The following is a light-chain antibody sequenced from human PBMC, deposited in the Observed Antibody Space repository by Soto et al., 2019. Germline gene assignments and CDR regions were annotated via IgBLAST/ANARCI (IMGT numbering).Light chain of an antibody. Sequence: EVVMTQSPATLSVSPGERATLSCRASQSVSSTLAWYQQKPGQAPRLLIYGASTRATGIPARFIGSGSGTEFTLTIGSLQSEDFAVYYFQQYNNWPPWTFGRGTKVEIK. CDR3: QQYNNWPPWT. J-gene: IGKJ1*01. V-gene: IGKV3-15*01. CDR1: QSVSST. CDR2: GAS.